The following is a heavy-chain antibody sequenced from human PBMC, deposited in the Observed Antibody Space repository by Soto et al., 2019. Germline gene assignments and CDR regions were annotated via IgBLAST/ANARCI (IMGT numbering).Heavy chain of an antibody. V-gene: IGHV3-15*07. Sequence: EVQLVESGGGLVKPGGSLRLSCAASGFTFSNAWMNWVRQAPGKGLEWVGRIKSKTDGGTTDYAAPVKGRFTISRDDSKNTLYLQMNSLKTEDTAVYYCTTPRQLLEYYYYYYGMDVWGQGTTVTVSS. CDR2: IKSKTDGGTT. CDR3: TTPRQLLEYYYYYYGMDV. J-gene: IGHJ6*02. D-gene: IGHD5-18*01. CDR1: GFTFSNAW.